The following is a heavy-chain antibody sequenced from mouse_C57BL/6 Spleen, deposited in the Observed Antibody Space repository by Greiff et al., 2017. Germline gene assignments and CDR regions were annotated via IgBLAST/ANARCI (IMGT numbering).Heavy chain of an antibody. D-gene: IGHD3-2*02. CDR1: GYTFTSYW. V-gene: IGHV1-64*01. Sequence: QVQLQQPGAELVKPGASVKLSCKASGYTFTSYWMHWVKQRPGQGLEWIGMIHPNSGSTNYTEKFKSKATLTVDKSSSTAYMQLSSLTSEDAAVYYCARGSSGYVYFDYWGQGTTLTVSS. J-gene: IGHJ2*01. CDR2: IHPNSGST. CDR3: ARGSSGYVYFDY.